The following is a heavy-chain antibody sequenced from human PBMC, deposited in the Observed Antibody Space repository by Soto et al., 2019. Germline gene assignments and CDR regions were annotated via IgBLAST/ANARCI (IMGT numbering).Heavy chain of an antibody. CDR2: LIPLFPTA. Sequence: QVQLVQSGTEVKKPGSSVRVSCKASGGTFTSYAIAWVRQAPGQGLEWMGGLIPLFPTANYAQRFQGRVTITADQATSTVYMDLSSLRSDDTAVYCWAMEAEDYNNGSGSSGAFDVWGQGTMVTVSS. CDR3: AMEAEDYNNGSGSSGAFDV. D-gene: IGHD3-22*01. V-gene: IGHV1-69*01. J-gene: IGHJ3*01. CDR1: GGTFTSYA.